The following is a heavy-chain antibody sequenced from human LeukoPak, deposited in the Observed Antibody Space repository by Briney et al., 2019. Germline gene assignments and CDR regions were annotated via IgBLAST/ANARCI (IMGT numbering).Heavy chain of an antibody. CDR1: GFTFSTFA. CDR2: ISDSGAST. V-gene: IGHV3-23*01. J-gene: IGHJ4*02. CDR3: AKGGGWLYYFDY. Sequence: GGSLRLSCAASGFTFSTFAMNWVGQAPGKGLEGVSAISDSGASTYYADSVEGPFTVFRANSTSTLYPPVSRLRAEDTAIYYCAKGGGWLYYFDYWGRGTLVTVSS. D-gene: IGHD6-19*01.